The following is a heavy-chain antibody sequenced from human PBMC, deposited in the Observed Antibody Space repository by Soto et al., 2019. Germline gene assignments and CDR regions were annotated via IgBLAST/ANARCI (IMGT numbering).Heavy chain of an antibody. J-gene: IGHJ6*03. CDR1: GGSISSSSYY. CDR2: FYYSGST. V-gene: IGHV4-39*01. Sequence: PSETLSLTCTVSGGSISSSSYYWGWIRQPPGKGLERIGRFYYSGSTYYNPSLKSRVTISVDTSKNQFSLKLSFVTAADTAVYYCARTQITIFGVVERGGDYYYYYMDVWGKGTTVTVSS. D-gene: IGHD3-3*01. CDR3: ARTQITIFGVVERGGDYYYYYMDV.